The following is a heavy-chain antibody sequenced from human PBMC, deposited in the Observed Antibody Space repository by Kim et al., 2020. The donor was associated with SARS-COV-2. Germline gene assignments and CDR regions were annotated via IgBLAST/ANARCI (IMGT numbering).Heavy chain of an antibody. Sequence: ASVKVSCKVSGYTLTELSMHWVRQAPGKGLEWMGGFDPEDGETIYAQKFQGRVTMTEDTSTDTAYMELSSLRSEDTAVYYCATARLLWFGTIHYFDYWGQGSLVTVSS. CDR3: ATARLLWFGTIHYFDY. D-gene: IGHD3-10*01. J-gene: IGHJ4*02. CDR2: FDPEDGET. V-gene: IGHV1-24*01. CDR1: GYTLTELS.